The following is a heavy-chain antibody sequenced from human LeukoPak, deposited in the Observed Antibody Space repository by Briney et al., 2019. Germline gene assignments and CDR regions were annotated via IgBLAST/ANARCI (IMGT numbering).Heavy chain of an antibody. CDR3: ATEFYDFLSGESWFDP. CDR1: GGSISSGGYY. D-gene: IGHD3-9*01. J-gene: IGHJ5*02. CDR2: IDYSGRT. Sequence: SETLSLTCTVSGGSISSGGYYWGWIRQPPGKGPEWIASIDYSGRTFYNPSLMSRVTISADTSNNEFSLNLTSVTAADTAVYYCATEFYDFLSGESWFDPWGQGALVTVS. V-gene: IGHV4-39*07.